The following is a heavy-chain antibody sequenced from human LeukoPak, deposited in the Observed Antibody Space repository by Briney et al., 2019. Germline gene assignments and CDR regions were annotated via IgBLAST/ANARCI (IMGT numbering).Heavy chain of an antibody. CDR1: GDSISTYY. J-gene: IGHJ5*02. D-gene: IGHD4-11*01. CDR2: IYYIYSGERT. Sequence: SETLSLTCTVSGDSISTYYWSWIRQPPGKGLEWIGYIYYIYSGERTNYNPSLKSRVTMSLNTSKNQFSLKLSSMTAADTAVYYCAREDSLKWFDPWGQGTLVAVSS. V-gene: IGHV4-59*12. CDR3: AREDSLKWFDP.